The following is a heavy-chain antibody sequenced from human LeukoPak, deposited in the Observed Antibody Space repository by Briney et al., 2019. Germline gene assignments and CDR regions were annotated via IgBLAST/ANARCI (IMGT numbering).Heavy chain of an antibody. J-gene: IGHJ3*02. CDR2: ISTRSTYI. D-gene: IGHD3-22*01. CDR3: ARVVHPYDYESSGLTYDAFDI. V-gene: IGHV3-21*04. Sequence: PGGTLRLSCAASGFTFSNYGLSWVRQAPGKGLEWVSSISTRSTYIYYADSVKGRFTISRDNAKNSLYLQISSLKAEDTAVYYCARVVHPYDYESSGLTYDAFDIWGQGTMVTVSS. CDR1: GFTFSNYG.